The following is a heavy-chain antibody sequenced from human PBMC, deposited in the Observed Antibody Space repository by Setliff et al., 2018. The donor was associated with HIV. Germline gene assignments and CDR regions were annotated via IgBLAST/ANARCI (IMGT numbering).Heavy chain of an antibody. CDR1: GGSFSDYF. V-gene: IGHV4-34*01. CDR3: ARSFNGVPWT. Sequence: SETLSLTCAVYGGSFSDYFWGWIRQSPGKGLEWIGEISHSGDTQYNSSLKSRVTISIDTSKNQFSLRLSSVTGADTAVYYCARSFNGVPWTWGQGMLVTVSS. CDR2: ISHSGDT. J-gene: IGHJ5*02. D-gene: IGHD2-8*01.